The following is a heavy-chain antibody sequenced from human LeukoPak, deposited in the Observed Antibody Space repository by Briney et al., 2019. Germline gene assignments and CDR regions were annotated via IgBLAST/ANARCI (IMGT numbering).Heavy chain of an antibody. D-gene: IGHD3-10*01. CDR1: GGSISSYY. CDR3: ARHLTYGPGGMDV. V-gene: IGHV4-59*08. CDR2: IYYRDTT. J-gene: IGHJ6*02. Sequence: SETLSLICTVSGGSISSYYWSWIRQPPGKGLEWIGYIYYRDTTNYNPSLKSRVIISVDTSKNQFSLKLSSVTAADTAVYYCARHLTYGPGGMDVWGQGTTVTVSS.